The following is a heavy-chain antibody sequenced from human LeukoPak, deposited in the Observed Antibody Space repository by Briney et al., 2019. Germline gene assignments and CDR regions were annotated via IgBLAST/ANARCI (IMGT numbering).Heavy chain of an antibody. D-gene: IGHD3-22*01. V-gene: IGHV3-33*06. CDR1: GFTFSSYA. CDR3: AKEGRMIVVGNYYYMDV. CDR2: IWFDGSKK. J-gene: IGHJ6*03. Sequence: PGRSLRLSCAASGFTFSSYAMHWVRQAPGKGLEWVAVIWFDGSKKYYADSVKGRFTISRDNSKKTLYLQMNSLSAEDTAVYYCAKEGRMIVVGNYYYMDVWGKGTTVTVSS.